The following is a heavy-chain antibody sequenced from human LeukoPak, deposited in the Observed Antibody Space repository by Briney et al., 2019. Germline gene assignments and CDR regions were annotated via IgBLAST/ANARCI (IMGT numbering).Heavy chain of an antibody. V-gene: IGHV1-18*01. J-gene: IGHJ4*02. Sequence: ASVKVSCKASGYTFTSYGISWVRQAPGQGLEWMGWISAYNGNTNYAQKLQGRVTMTTDTSTSTAYMELRSLRSGDTAVYYCARVTGYGGNSYYFDYWGQGTLVTVSS. CDR1: GYTFTSYG. CDR2: ISAYNGNT. D-gene: IGHD4-23*01. CDR3: ARVTGYGGNSYYFDY.